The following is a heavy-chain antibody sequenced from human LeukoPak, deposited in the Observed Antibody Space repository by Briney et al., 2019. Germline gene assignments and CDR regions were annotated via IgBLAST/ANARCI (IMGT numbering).Heavy chain of an antibody. Sequence: PSETLSHTCAVYGGSFSGYYWSWIRQPPGKGLEWIGEINHSGSTNYNPSLKSRVTISVDTSKNQFSLKLSSVTAADTAVYYCARGQARGYSYGYYYWGQGTLVTVSS. CDR2: INHSGST. CDR1: GGSFSGYY. V-gene: IGHV4-34*01. D-gene: IGHD5-18*01. CDR3: ARGQARGYSYGYYY. J-gene: IGHJ4*02.